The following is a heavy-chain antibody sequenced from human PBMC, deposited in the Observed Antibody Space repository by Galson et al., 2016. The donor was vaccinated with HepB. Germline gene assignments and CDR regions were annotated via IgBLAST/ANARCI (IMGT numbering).Heavy chain of an antibody. CDR3: ARIDYSGTRFDP. Sequence: SETLSLTCIVSGDSMNTYYWTWIRQPPGKGLEWIGSIYYSGSTNYNPSLKSRATISVDTSKKQFSLKLSSVTAADTAVYYCARIDYSGTRFDPWGQGTLVTVSA. J-gene: IGHJ5*02. D-gene: IGHD4-11*01. V-gene: IGHV4-59*01. CDR1: GDSMNTYY. CDR2: IYYSGST.